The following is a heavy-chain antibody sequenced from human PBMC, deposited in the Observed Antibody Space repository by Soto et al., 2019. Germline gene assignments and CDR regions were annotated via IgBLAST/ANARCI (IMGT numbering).Heavy chain of an antibody. D-gene: IGHD3-16*02. Sequence: QVQLVQSGAEVKKPGASVKVSCKASGYTFTSYGISWVRQAPGQGLEWMGWISAYNGNTNNAQKLQGRVTMTTDTSTSTAYMELRSLRSDVTAVYYCARIMMTFGGVIVTGPFTDYWGQGTPVTVSS. CDR2: ISAYNGNT. V-gene: IGHV1-18*01. J-gene: IGHJ4*02. CDR1: GYTFTSYG. CDR3: ARIMMTFGGVIVTGPFTDY.